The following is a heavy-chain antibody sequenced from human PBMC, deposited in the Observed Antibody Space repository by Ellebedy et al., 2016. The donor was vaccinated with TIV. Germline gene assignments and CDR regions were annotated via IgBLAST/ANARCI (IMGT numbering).Heavy chain of an antibody. V-gene: IGHV3-33*08. CDR2: IWYDRSNK. CDR3: ARGKWFDP. J-gene: IGHJ5*02. Sequence: GESLKISCAASGFTFSSYGMHWVRQAPGKGLEWVAVIWYDRSNKYYADSVKGRFTISRDNSKNTLYLQMNSLRAEDTAVYYCARGKWFDPWGQGTLVTVSS. CDR1: GFTFSSYG.